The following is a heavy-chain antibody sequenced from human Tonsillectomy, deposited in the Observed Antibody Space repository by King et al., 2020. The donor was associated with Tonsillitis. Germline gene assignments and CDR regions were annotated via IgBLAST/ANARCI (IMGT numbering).Heavy chain of an antibody. J-gene: IGHJ5*02. V-gene: IGHV3-21*01. D-gene: IGHD3-3*01. CDR1: GFTFSIYT. CDR2: IKSTSSFI. CDR3: ARGPASIRFLTPNWIDP. Sequence: VQLVESGGGLVKPGGSLRLSCAASGFTFSIYTMIWVRQAPGKGLDWVSSIKSTSSFIDYADSVNGRFTISRDNAKNALYLQMNSLRAEDTAVYYCARGPASIRFLTPNWIDPWGQGTLVTVSS.